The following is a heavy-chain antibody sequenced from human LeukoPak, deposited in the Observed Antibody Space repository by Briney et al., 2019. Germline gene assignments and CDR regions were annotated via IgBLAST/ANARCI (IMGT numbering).Heavy chain of an antibody. J-gene: IGHJ6*02. CDR2: INSDGSTT. V-gene: IGHV3-74*01. CDR3: ASENFYGMDV. CDR1: GFTFSRYW. Sequence: PGGSLTLSCAASGFTFSRYWMNWVRQAPGKGLVWVSGINSDGSTTRYADSVKGRFTITSDNAKNTMYLQMNSLRADDTAVYYCASENFYGMDVWGQGTTVTVSS.